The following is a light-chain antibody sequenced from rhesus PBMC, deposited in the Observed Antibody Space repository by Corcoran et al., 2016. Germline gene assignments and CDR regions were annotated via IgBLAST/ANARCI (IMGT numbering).Light chain of an antibody. CDR1: QSVGYN. Sequence: IIMTQSPATLSFSPGERVTLSCRASQSVGYNLAWFQQKTGQVPRLLIYATSNRATGIPDRFRGSGSGTDFTLTITSLEPQDVGVYYCHQESNWPLTFGGGTNVDIK. CDR3: HQESNWPLT. J-gene: IGKJ4*01. V-gene: IGKV3-35*01. CDR2: ATS.